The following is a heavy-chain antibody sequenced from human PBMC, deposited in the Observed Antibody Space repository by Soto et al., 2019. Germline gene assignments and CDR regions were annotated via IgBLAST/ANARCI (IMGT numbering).Heavy chain of an antibody. J-gene: IGHJ5*02. V-gene: IGHV3-30-3*01. CDR2: ISYDGSNK. Sequence: GGSLRLSCAASGFTFSSYAMHWVRQAPGKGLEWVAVISYDGSNKYYADSVKGRFTISRDNSKNTLYLQMNSLRAEDTAVYYCARAWIQLWLRSWFDPWGQGTLVTVSS. D-gene: IGHD5-18*01. CDR1: GFTFSSYA. CDR3: ARAWIQLWLRSWFDP.